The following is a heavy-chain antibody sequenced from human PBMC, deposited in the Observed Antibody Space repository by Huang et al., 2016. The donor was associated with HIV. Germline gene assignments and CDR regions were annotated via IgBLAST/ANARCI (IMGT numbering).Heavy chain of an antibody. CDR2: RNPNSGNR. Sequence: QVQLVQSGAEVKKPGASVKVSCKASGYTFTSYDINWVGQATGQGLEWMGWRNPNSGNRGYAQKFQGRVTITRNTPITTAYMELSSLRSEDTAVYYCARGLILGYCSGGSCPVRVHYYYMDVWGKGTTVTVSS. J-gene: IGHJ6*03. D-gene: IGHD2-15*01. CDR3: ARGLILGYCSGGSCPVRVHYYYMDV. V-gene: IGHV1-8*03. CDR1: GYTFTSYD.